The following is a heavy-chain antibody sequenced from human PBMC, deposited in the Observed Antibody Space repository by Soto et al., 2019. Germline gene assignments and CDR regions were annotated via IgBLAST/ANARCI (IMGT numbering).Heavy chain of an antibody. CDR1: GYTFTSYG. J-gene: IGHJ4*02. V-gene: IGHV1-18*01. CDR2: ISAYNGNT. Sequence: ASVKVSCKASGYTFTSYGISWVRQAPGQGLEWMGWISAYNGNTNYAQKLQGRVTMTTDTSTSTAYMELRSLRSDDTAVYYCARGFLEWLLSEPSFDYWGQGTLVTVPQ. CDR3: ARGFLEWLLSEPSFDY. D-gene: IGHD3-3*01.